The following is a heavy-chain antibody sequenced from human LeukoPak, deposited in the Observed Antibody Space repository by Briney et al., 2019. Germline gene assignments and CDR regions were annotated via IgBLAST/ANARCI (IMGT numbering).Heavy chain of an antibody. V-gene: IGHV3-66*01. J-gene: IGHJ6*02. CDR2: IYSGGST. D-gene: IGHD6-19*01. CDR1: GFTVSSNY. CDR3: ASVGPYSSCWRLYYYYGMDV. Sequence: AGGSLRLSCAASGFTVSSNYMSWVRQAPGKGLEWVSVIYSGGSTYYADSVKGRFTISRDNSKNTLYLQMISLMAEDKAVYYCASVGPYSSCWRLYYYYGMDVWGQGTTLSVSS.